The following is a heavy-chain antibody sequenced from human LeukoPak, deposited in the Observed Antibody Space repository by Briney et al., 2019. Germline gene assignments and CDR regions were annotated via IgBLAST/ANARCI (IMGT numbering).Heavy chain of an antibody. Sequence: ASVTVSCKASGYTFTSYGISGGAQAPGKGVEGRGGISAKNGNTNYAQKLQGRVTMTTDTSTSTAYMELRSLRSDDTAVYYCARDDYGDKRPNYYYYGMDVWGQGTTVTVSS. CDR3: ARDDYGDKRPNYYYYGMDV. J-gene: IGHJ6*02. CDR2: ISAKNGNT. CDR1: GYTFTSYG. D-gene: IGHD4-17*01. V-gene: IGHV1-18*01.